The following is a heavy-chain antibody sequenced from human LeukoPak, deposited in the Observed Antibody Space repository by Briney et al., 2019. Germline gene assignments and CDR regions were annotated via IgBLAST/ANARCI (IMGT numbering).Heavy chain of an antibody. J-gene: IGHJ5*02. Sequence: GASVKVSCKASGYTFTSYDINWVRQATGQGLEWMGWMNPKTGDTGYAQKFQGRITMTWDTSISTAYMDLSSLRSEDTAVYYCVRNTDTVAIPGAMSYNWFDPWGQGTLVTVSS. CDR2: MNPKTGDT. CDR3: VRNTDTVAIPGAMSYNWFDP. D-gene: IGHD2-2*01. CDR1: GYTFTSYD. V-gene: IGHV1-8*01.